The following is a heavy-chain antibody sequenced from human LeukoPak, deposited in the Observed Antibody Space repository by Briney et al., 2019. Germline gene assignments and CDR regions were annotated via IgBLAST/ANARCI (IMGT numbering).Heavy chain of an antibody. Sequence: SETLSLTCTVSGGSVSSGNYYWTWIRQPAGKGLEWIGRIYTSGSTNYNPSLKSRVTMSVDTSKNQFSLKLSSVTAADTAVYYCARDVWGHGGYFDYWGQGTLVTVSS. V-gene: IGHV4-61*02. J-gene: IGHJ4*02. CDR1: GGSVSSGNYY. CDR3: ARDVWGHGGYFDY. D-gene: IGHD3-16*01. CDR2: IYTSGST.